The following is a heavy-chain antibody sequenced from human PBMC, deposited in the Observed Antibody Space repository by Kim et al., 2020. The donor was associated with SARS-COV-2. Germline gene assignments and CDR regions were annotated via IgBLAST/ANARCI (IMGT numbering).Heavy chain of an antibody. CDR1: GGTFSSYT. D-gene: IGHD5-12*01. J-gene: IGHJ6*02. CDR3: ARDRIVATIGHTYYYYYGMDV. V-gene: IGHV1-69*04. CDR2: IIPILGIA. Sequence: SVKVSCKASGGTFSSYTISWVRQAPGQGLEWMGRIIPILGIANYAQKFQGRVTITADKSTSTAYMELSSLRSEDTAVYYCARDRIVATIGHTYYYYYGMDVWGQGTTVTVSS.